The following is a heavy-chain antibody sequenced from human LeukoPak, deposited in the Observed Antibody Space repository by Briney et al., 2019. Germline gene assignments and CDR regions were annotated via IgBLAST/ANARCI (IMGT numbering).Heavy chain of an antibody. CDR1: GFTVSSNY. CDR3: ARDRYWGAGFDP. CDR2: IYSGGST. D-gene: IGHD2-8*02. V-gene: IGHV3-66*01. Sequence: GGSLRLSCAASGFTVSSNYMSWVRQAPGKGLEWVSVIYSGGSTHYADSVKDRFAISRDNSKNTVYLQMNSLRAEDTAVYYCARDRYWGAGFDPWGQGTLVTVSS. J-gene: IGHJ5*02.